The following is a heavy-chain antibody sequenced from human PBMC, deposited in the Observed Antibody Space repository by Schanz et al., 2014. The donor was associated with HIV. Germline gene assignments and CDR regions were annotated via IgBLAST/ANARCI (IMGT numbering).Heavy chain of an antibody. D-gene: IGHD3-10*01. CDR3: TTLYRGTYGSGSPGDY. CDR2: IKSKTEGGTT. J-gene: IGHJ4*02. V-gene: IGHV3-15*02. Sequence: EVQLVESGGALVKTGESLRLSCVASARFGFTATWMSWVRQAPGKGLGWIGRIKSKTEGGTTDYAAAVKGRFTISRDDSKNTLHLQMNSLKTEDTAVYYCTTLYRGTYGSGSPGDYWGQGTLVTVSP. CDR1: ARFGFTATW.